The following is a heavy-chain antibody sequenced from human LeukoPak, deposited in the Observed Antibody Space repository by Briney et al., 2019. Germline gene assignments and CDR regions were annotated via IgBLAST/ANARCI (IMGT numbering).Heavy chain of an antibody. J-gene: IGHJ6*02. CDR1: GGSISSYY. V-gene: IGHV4-59*01. CDR2: IYYSGST. D-gene: IGHD2-2*02. Sequence: PSETLSLTCTVSGGSISSYYWSWIRQPPGKGLEWIGYIYYSGSTNYNPSLKSRVTISVDTSKNQFSLKLSTVTAADTAVYYCARASPIYCYYDMDVWGQGTTVTVSS. CDR3: ARASPIYCYYDMDV.